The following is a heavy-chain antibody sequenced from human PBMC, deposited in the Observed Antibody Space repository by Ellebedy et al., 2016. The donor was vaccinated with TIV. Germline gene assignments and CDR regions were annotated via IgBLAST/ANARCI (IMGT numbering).Heavy chain of an antibody. V-gene: IGHV4-59*01. CDR2: IHYSGST. J-gene: IGHJ5*02. CDR3: ARDRGRTVAGPAPFDP. D-gene: IGHD6-19*01. Sequence: MPSETLSLTCTVFGGSISRYYWSWIRQPPGKGLEWIGYIHYSGSTNYNPSLKSRITISVDTSKNQFSLKLNSVTAADTAGYYCARDRGRTVAGPAPFDPWGQGTLVTVSS. CDR1: GGSISRYY.